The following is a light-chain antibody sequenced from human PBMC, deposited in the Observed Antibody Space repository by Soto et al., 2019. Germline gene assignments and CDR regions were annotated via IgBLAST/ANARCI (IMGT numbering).Light chain of an antibody. J-gene: IGLJ1*01. CDR3: AAWDDSLSGSYV. CDR2: RND. CDR1: SSNIGYNY. Sequence: QSPLTQPPSASGTPGQRVSVTCSGSSSNIGYNYVFWYQHLPGTAPKLLIYRNDQRPSGVSARVPGSKSGTSASLAISGLRSEDEADYYCAAWDDSLSGSYVFGPGTKVTVL. V-gene: IGLV1-47*01.